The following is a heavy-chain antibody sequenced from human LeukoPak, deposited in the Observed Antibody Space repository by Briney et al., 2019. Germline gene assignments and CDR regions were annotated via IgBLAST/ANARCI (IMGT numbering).Heavy chain of an antibody. V-gene: IGHV3-53*01. Sequence: PGGSLRLSCAASGFTVITNDMTWVRQAPGKGLGWGSVLYSDGNTKYADSVQGRFTISRDNSKNTLYLEMNSLSPDDTAVYYCARGVEPLAANTLAYWGQGTLVTVSS. CDR2: LYSDGNT. CDR1: GFTVITND. D-gene: IGHD1-14*01. CDR3: ARGVEPLAANTLAY. J-gene: IGHJ4*02.